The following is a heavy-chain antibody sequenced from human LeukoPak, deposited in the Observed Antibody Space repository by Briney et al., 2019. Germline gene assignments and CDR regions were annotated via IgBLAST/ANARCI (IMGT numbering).Heavy chain of an antibody. D-gene: IGHD3-9*01. CDR3: ARLPQRSDILTSYANSFDF. Sequence: SETLSLTCTVSGGSVSSSSHYWGWIRQPPGKGLEWIGSMYYSGSTYYNPSLNSRVTISVDTSENRFSLKLTSVTAADTAVFYCARLPQRSDILTSYANSFDFWGQGTLVTVSS. CDR1: GGSVSSSSHY. V-gene: IGHV4-39*01. J-gene: IGHJ4*02. CDR2: MYYSGST.